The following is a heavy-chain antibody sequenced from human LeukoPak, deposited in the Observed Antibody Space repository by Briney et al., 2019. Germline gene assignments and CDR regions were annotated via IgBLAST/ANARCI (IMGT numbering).Heavy chain of an antibody. Sequence: SVKVSRKASGGTFSSYAISWVRQAPGQGLEWMGRIIPILGIANYAQKFQGRVTITADKSTSTAYMELSSLRSEDTAVYYCARGEAEHDYVWGSYRYIYWGQGTLVTVSS. CDR3: ARGEAEHDYVWGSYRYIY. CDR2: IIPILGIA. D-gene: IGHD3-16*02. CDR1: GGTFSSYA. J-gene: IGHJ4*02. V-gene: IGHV1-69*04.